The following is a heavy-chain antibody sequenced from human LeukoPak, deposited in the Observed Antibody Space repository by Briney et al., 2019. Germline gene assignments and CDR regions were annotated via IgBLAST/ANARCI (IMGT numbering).Heavy chain of an antibody. CDR2: ISGSGGST. Sequence: PGRSLRLSCAASGFTFDDYAMHWVRQAPGKGLEWVSAISGSGGSTYYADSVKGRFTISRDNSKNTLYLQMNSLRAEDTAVYYCAIDGPGYGSNPFQHWGQGTLVTVSS. CDR1: GFTFDDYA. V-gene: IGHV3-23*01. D-gene: IGHD6-13*01. CDR3: AIDGPGYGSNPFQH. J-gene: IGHJ1*01.